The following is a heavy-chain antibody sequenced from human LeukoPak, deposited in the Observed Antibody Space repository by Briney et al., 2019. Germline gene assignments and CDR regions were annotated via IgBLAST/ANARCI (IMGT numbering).Heavy chain of an antibody. CDR2: IWYDGSNK. CDR1: GFTFSSYG. Sequence: GGSLRLSCAASGFTFSSYGMHWVRQAPGKGLEWVAVIWYDGSNKYYADSVKGRFTISRDNSKNTLYLQMNSLRAEDTAVYYCAREPRYCSSTSCYDLSFDYWGQGTLVTVSS. CDR3: AREPRYCSSTSCYDLSFDY. J-gene: IGHJ4*02. D-gene: IGHD2-2*01. V-gene: IGHV3-33*01.